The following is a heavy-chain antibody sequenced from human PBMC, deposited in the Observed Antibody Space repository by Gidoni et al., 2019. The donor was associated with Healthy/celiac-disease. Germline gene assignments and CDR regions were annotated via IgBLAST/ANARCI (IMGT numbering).Heavy chain of an antibody. CDR3: AGDAGGDLGYCSGSSCSTGEFQH. V-gene: IGHV1-69*01. CDR1: GGPFSSSA. CDR2: LFPSFGTA. D-gene: IGHD2-15*01. J-gene: IGHJ1*01. Sequence: QLQLVQSGAEVKKPGSSVKVSCKASGGPFSSSAISGARPAPGQGLEWMGGLFPSFGTANYAQKFQGRVTITADESTSTANMELSSLSTEDTAVYYCAGDAGGDLGYCSGSSCSTGEFQHWGQGTLVTVSS.